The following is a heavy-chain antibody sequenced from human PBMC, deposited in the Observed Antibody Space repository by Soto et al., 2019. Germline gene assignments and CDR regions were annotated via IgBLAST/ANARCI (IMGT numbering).Heavy chain of an antibody. D-gene: IGHD3-22*01. CDR2: IYYTGST. Sequence: PSETLSLTCIVSGGSISSHYWTWLRQPPGKGLECIGYIYYTGSTNFNPSLESRTTISLDMSKNQFSLRLSSVTAADTAVYYCARATQYYFDSSGYPTGPHFAFDVWGLGKMVT. CDR3: ARATQYYFDSSGYPTGPHFAFDV. CDR1: GGSISSHY. J-gene: IGHJ3*01. V-gene: IGHV4-59*08.